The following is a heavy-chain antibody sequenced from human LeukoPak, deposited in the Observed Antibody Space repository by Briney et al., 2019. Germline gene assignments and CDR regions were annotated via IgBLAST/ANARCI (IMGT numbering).Heavy chain of an antibody. Sequence: SETLSLTCTVSGGSISSGSYYWSWIRQPAGKGLEWIGRIYTSGSINYNPSLKSRVTISVDTSKNQFSLKLSSVTAAHTAVYYCASYYYDSSGYYYYWGQGTLVTVSS. V-gene: IGHV4-61*02. D-gene: IGHD3-22*01. CDR1: GGSISSGSYY. CDR3: ASYYYDSSGYYYY. J-gene: IGHJ4*02. CDR2: IYTSGSI.